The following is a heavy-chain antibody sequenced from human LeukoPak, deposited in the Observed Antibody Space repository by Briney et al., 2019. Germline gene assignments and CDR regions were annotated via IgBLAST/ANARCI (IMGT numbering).Heavy chain of an antibody. J-gene: IGHJ4*02. CDR3: AKSSEYSSSSETDY. D-gene: IGHD6-6*01. CDR2: ISSSGDVT. Sequence: PGGSLRLSCAASGFTFSTFAMSWVRQAPGKWLAWVSAISSSGDVTKYADSAKSRFTISRDNSKNTLYLQMNSLRAEDTAVYYCAKSSEYSSSSETDYWGQGTLVTVSS. V-gene: IGHV3-23*01. CDR1: GFTFSTFA.